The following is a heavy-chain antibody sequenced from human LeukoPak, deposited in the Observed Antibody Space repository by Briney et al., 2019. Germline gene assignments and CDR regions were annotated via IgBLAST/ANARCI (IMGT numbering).Heavy chain of an antibody. CDR2: INPDESDK. Sequence: PGGSLRLSCAASRFTFSVHWMHWVRQAPGKGLEWVSRINPDESDKAYADSVKGRFTISRDNAKNTLYLQMNSLRGEDTAVYYCARDSQHGRFDPWGQGTLVTVSS. CDR3: ARDSQHGRFDP. V-gene: IGHV3-74*01. CDR1: RFTFSVHW. J-gene: IGHJ5*02. D-gene: IGHD5-24*01.